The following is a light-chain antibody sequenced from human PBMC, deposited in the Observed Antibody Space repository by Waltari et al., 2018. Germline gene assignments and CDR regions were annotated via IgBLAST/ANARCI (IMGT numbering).Light chain of an antibody. CDR1: GRDVGNYNL. V-gene: IGLV2-23*02. CDR2: EVT. Sequence: QSGLTQPASVSGSPGQSTTVSCTGTGRDVGNYNLVHWYQQYPGKAPKLMVYEVTKRTSGVSDRFSGSKSGNTASLTISGLQSEDEADYYCCSYAGLGIYVFGTGTKVTVL. CDR3: CSYAGLGIYV. J-gene: IGLJ1*01.